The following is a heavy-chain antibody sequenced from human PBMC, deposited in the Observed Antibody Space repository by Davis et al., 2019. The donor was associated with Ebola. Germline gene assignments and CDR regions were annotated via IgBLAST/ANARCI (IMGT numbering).Heavy chain of an antibody. Sequence: GESLKISCVASGFIFNSCGMHWVRQAPGTGLQWLAVISYDGRNKYYADSVKGRFTISRDNSNNTLYLEMTGLRAEDTAVYYCAKEDYSSSSRSDHSYFFGMDVWGQGTTVSVSS. V-gene: IGHV3-30*18. J-gene: IGHJ6*02. D-gene: IGHD6-6*01. CDR1: GFIFNSCG. CDR3: AKEDYSSSSRSDHSYFFGMDV. CDR2: ISYDGRNK.